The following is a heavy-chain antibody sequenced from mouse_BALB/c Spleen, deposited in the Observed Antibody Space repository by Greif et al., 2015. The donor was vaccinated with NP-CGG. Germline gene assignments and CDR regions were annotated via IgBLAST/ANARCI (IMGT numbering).Heavy chain of an antibody. CDR3: ARNYYGSSYYAMDY. J-gene: IGHJ4*01. D-gene: IGHD1-1*01. CDR1: GFSLTSYG. Sequence: VKLMESGPGLVQPSQSLSITCTVSGFSLTSYGVHWVRQSPGKGLEWLGVIWSGGSTDYKAAFISRLSISKDNSKSQVFFKMNSLQANDTAIYYCARNYYGSSYYAMDYWGQGTSVTVSS. CDR2: IWSGGST. V-gene: IGHV2-2*02.